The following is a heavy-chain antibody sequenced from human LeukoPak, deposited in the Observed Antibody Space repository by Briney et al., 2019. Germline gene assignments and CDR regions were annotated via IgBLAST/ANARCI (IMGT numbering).Heavy chain of an antibody. CDR1: GGSISSSSYY. D-gene: IGHD6-19*01. Sequence: SETQSLTCTVSGGSISSSSYYWGWIRQPPGQGLEWIGTIPYSGNAYYSPSLKSRVTISVDTSKNQFSLKVSSVTAADTAVYYCARYPYSGISGWQAFDYWGQGTLVTVSS. V-gene: IGHV4-39*01. J-gene: IGHJ4*02. CDR2: IPYSGNA. CDR3: ARYPYSGISGWQAFDY.